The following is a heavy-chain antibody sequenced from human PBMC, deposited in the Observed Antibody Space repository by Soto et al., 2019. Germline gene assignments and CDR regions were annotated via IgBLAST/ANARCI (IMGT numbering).Heavy chain of an antibody. CDR3: ARVFWGGDYGYYYYGMDV. J-gene: IGHJ6*02. V-gene: IGHV1-8*01. CDR1: GYTFTSYD. Sequence: ASVKVSCKASGYTFTSYDINWVRQATGQGLEWMGWMNSNSGNTGYAQKFQGRVTMTRNTSISTAYMELSSLRSEDTAVYYCARVFWGGDYGYYYYGMDVWGQGTTVTVSS. D-gene: IGHD4-17*01. CDR2: MNSNSGNT.